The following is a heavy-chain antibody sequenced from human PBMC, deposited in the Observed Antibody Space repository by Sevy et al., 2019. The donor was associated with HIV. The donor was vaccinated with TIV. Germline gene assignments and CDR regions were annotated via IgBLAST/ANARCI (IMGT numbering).Heavy chain of an antibody. Sequence: ASVKVSCKASGYTFTSYGISWVRQAPGQGLEWMGWISAYNGNTNDAQKLQGRVTMTTDTSTSTAYMELRSLRSDDTAVYYCAREGSGSYLPPSDYWGQGTLVTVSS. V-gene: IGHV1-18*04. J-gene: IGHJ4*02. CDR2: ISAYNGNT. CDR3: AREGSGSYLPPSDY. CDR1: GYTFTSYG. D-gene: IGHD1-26*01.